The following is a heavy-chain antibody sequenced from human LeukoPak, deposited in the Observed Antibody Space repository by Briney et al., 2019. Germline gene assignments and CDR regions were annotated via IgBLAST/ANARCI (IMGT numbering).Heavy chain of an antibody. CDR3: AKDRHSGSYYRSGAFDI. Sequence: GGSLRLSCAASGFTFSSYAMSWVRQAPGKGLEWVSAISGSGGSTYYADPVKGRFTISRDNSKNTLYLQMNSLRAEDTAVYYCAKDRHSGSYYRSGAFDIWGQGTMVTVSS. D-gene: IGHD1-26*01. CDR2: ISGSGGST. V-gene: IGHV3-23*01. CDR1: GFTFSSYA. J-gene: IGHJ3*02.